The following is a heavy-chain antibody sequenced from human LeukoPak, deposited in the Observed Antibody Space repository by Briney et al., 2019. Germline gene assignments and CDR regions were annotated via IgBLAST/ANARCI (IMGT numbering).Heavy chain of an antibody. CDR3: ARLPIVVVPSTSFDI. J-gene: IGHJ3*02. CDR1: GGSISSSSYY. CDR2: INYSGTT. Sequence: SETLSLTCTVSGGSISSSSYYWGWIRQPPGKGLQWIGSINYSGTTYYNPSLKSRVTISVDTSKNRFSLKLSSVTAADTAVYYCARLPIVVVPSTSFDIWGQGTMVTVSS. D-gene: IGHD2-2*01. V-gene: IGHV4-39*01.